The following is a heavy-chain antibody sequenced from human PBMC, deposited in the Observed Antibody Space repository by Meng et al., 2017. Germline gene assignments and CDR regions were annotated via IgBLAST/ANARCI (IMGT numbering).Heavy chain of an antibody. Sequence: EVQLVESGGGLVQPGGSLRLSCAASGFTVSSNYMSWVRQAPGKGPEWVSVIYSGGSTYYADSVKGRFTISRDNSKNTLYLQMNSLRAEDTAVYYCARDRDGYNWFDPWGQGTLVTVSS. CDR2: IYSGGST. CDR1: GFTVSSNY. J-gene: IGHJ5*02. V-gene: IGHV3-66*02. D-gene: IGHD5-24*01. CDR3: ARDRDGYNWFDP.